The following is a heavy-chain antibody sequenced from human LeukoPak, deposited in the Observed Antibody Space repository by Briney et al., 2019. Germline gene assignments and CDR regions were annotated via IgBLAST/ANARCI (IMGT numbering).Heavy chain of an antibody. V-gene: IGHV3-30-3*01. CDR3: AKALLGATIQGPVDY. CDR2: ISYDGSNK. Sequence: GGSLRLSCAASGFTFSSYAMHWVRQAPGKGLEWVAVISYDGSNKYYADSVKGRFTISRDNSKNTLYLQMNSLRAEDTALYYCAKALLGATIQGPVDYWGQGTLVTVSS. D-gene: IGHD1-26*01. CDR1: GFTFSSYA. J-gene: IGHJ4*02.